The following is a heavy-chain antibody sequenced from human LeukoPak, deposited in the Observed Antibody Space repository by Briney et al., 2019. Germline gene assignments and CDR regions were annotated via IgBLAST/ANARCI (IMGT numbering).Heavy chain of an antibody. CDR1: GGSISSGDYY. CDR3: ARATTGDWFDP. V-gene: IGHV4-30-4*01. D-gene: IGHD1-26*01. Sequence: SETLSLTCTVSGGSISSGDYYWSWIRQPPGKGLGWIGYIYYSGSTYYNPSLKSRVTISVDTSKSQFSLKLSSVTAADTAVYYCARATTGDWFDPWGQGTLVTVSS. CDR2: IYYSGST. J-gene: IGHJ5*02.